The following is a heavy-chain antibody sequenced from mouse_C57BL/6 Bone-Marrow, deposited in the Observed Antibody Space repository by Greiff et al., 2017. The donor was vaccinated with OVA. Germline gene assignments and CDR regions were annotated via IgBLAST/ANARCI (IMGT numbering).Heavy chain of an antibody. V-gene: IGHV3-6*01. J-gene: IGHJ2*01. Sequence: EVQLQQSGPGLVKPSQSLSLTCSVTGYSITSGYYWNWIRQFPGNKLEWMGYISYDGSNNYNPSLKNRISITRDTSKNQFFLKLNSVTTEDTATYYCARRENWDEDYWGQGTTLTVSS. CDR3: ARRENWDEDY. CDR1: GYSITSGYY. D-gene: IGHD4-1*01. CDR2: ISYDGSN.